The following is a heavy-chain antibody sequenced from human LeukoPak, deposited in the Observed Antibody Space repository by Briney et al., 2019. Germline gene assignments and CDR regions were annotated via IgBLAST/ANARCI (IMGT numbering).Heavy chain of an antibody. V-gene: IGHV4-34*01. J-gene: IGHJ4*02. CDR3: ARAYCSSTSCAPDY. Sequence: SETLSLTCAVYGGSFSGYYWSWIRQPPGKGLEWIGEINHSGSTNYNPSLKSRVTISVDTSKNQFSLKLSSVTAADTAVYHCARAYCSSTSCAPDYWGQGTLVTVSS. CDR2: INHSGST. D-gene: IGHD2-2*01. CDR1: GGSFSGYY.